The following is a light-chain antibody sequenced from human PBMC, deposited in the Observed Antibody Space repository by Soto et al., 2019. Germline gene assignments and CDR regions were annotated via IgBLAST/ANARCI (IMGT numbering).Light chain of an antibody. CDR2: EVR. J-gene: IGLJ2*01. CDR3: SSYTSKNTVL. Sequence: QSALTQPASVSGSPGQSITISCTGSSSDVGDYDYVSWYQQHPGKVPKLMIYEVRNRPSGVSNRFSGSKSGNMASLTISWLQAEDEADYYCSSYTSKNTVLFGGGTKLTVL. V-gene: IGLV2-14*01. CDR1: SSDVGDYDY.